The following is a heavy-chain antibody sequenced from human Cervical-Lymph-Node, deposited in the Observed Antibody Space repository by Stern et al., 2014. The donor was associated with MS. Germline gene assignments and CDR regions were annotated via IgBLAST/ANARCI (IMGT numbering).Heavy chain of an antibody. V-gene: IGHV3-30-3*01. CDR3: AREGSGWYFDY. CDR2: ISYDGSNK. J-gene: IGHJ4*02. CDR1: GFTFSSYA. D-gene: IGHD6-19*01. Sequence: VQLLESGGGVVQPGRSLRLSCAASGFTFSSYAMHWVRQAPGKGLEWVAVISYDGSNKYYADSVKGRFTISRDNSKNTLYLQMNSLRAEDTAVYYCAREGSGWYFDYWGQGTLVTVSS.